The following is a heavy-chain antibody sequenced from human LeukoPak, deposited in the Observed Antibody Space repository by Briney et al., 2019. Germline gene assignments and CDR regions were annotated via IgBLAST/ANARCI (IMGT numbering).Heavy chain of an antibody. CDR2: IYPICGGT. Sequence: ASVTVSCKASGYTFTGYYMHWVRQAPGQGLEWMGWIYPICGGTNYAQKSQGRVTMTRDASISTAYMELRRLRADDTAVDDCARDRRGDSSTIAEQGDYWGQGTLVTVSS. V-gene: IGHV1-2*02. D-gene: IGHD2-2*01. CDR3: ARDRRGDSSTIAEQGDY. CDR1: GYTFTGYY. J-gene: IGHJ4*02.